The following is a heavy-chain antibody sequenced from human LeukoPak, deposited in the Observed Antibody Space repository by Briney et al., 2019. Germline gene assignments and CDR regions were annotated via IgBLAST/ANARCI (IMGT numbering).Heavy chain of an antibody. J-gene: IGHJ4*02. Sequence: SETLSLTCTVSGGSISSSSYYWGWIRQPPGKGLEWIGSIYYSGSTYYNPSLKSRVTISVDTSKNQFSLKLSSVTAADTAVYYCAREKRYFDWLPFDYWGREPWSPSPQ. CDR3: AREKRYFDWLPFDY. CDR2: IYYSGST. D-gene: IGHD3-9*01. CDR1: GGSISSSSYY. V-gene: IGHV4-39*07.